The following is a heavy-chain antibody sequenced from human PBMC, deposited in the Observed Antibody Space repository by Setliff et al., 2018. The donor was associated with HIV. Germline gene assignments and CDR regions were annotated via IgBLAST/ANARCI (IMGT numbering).Heavy chain of an antibody. CDR2: INPDGSEN. CDR1: GFTFSNYG. Sequence: PGGSLRLSCAASGFTFSNYGMHWVRQAPGKGLDWVANINPDGSENHYVDSVKGRFTISRDNAKDSLYLEMNSLRAEDTAVYYCARVVGLSALDYWGQGTLVTVSS. J-gene: IGHJ4*02. D-gene: IGHD2-21*01. V-gene: IGHV3-7*03. CDR3: ARVVGLSALDY.